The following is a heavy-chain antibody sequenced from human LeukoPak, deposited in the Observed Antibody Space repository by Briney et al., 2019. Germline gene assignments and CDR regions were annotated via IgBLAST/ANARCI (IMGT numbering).Heavy chain of an antibody. J-gene: IGHJ4*02. CDR1: GFSFSNAW. D-gene: IGHD1-7*01. CDR3: AKDRARGGTTDFDY. V-gene: IGHV3-23*01. CDR2: ISGSGDST. Sequence: GGSLRLSCAASGFSFSNAWMSWVRQAPGKGLEWVSAISGSGDSTYYADSVKGRFTISRDNSKNTLHLQMNSLRAEDTAVYYCAKDRARGGTTDFDYWGQGTLVTVSS.